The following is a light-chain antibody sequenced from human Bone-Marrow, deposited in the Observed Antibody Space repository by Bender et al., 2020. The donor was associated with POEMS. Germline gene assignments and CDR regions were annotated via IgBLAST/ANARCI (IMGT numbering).Light chain of an antibody. Sequence: QSVLTQPPSVSGAPGQRVTISCTGSSSNTGSGYDINWYQHLPGTAPKLLIYGYNNRPSGVPDRFSGSKSGTSATLAITGLQAGDEADYYCSSYTTSTTLLFGGGTRLTVL. CDR2: GYN. CDR1: SSNTGSGYD. V-gene: IGLV1-40*01. J-gene: IGLJ2*01. CDR3: SSYTTSTTLL.